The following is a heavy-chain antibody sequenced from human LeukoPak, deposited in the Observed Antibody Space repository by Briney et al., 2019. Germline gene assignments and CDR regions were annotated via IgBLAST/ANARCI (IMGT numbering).Heavy chain of an antibody. V-gene: IGHV1-2*02. Sequence: GASVKVSCKASGYTFTGYYMHWVRQAPGQGLEWMGWINPNSGATNYAQKFRGRVTMTRDTSISTAYMEVSRLRSDDTAVFYCAREGSGYPYWVQGTLVTVSS. CDR2: INPNSGAT. D-gene: IGHD3-22*01. CDR3: AREGSGYPY. J-gene: IGHJ4*02. CDR1: GYTFTGYY.